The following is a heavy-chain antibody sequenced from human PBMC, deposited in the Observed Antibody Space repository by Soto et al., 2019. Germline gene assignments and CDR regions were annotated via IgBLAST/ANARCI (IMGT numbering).Heavy chain of an antibody. CDR3: ARDLWLR. CDR1: GFTFSSYW. J-gene: IGHJ4*02. CDR2: IKQDGSEK. Sequence: EVQLVESGGGLVQPGGSLRLSCAASGFTFSSYWRSWVRQAPGKGLEWVANIKQDGSEKYYVDSVKGRFTISRDNAKNSLYLQMNSLRAEDTAVYYCARDLWLRWGQGTLVTVSS. D-gene: IGHD5-18*01. V-gene: IGHV3-7*03.